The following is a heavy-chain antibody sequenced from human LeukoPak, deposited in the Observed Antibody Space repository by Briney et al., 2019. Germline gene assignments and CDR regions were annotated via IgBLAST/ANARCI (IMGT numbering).Heavy chain of an antibody. CDR3: ARPKTETGYDAFDI. J-gene: IGHJ3*02. Sequence: GESLKISCKGSGYSYNSYWIGWVRQMPGKGLEWMGIIYLADSDARYSPSFQGQVSFPADRSINTAYLQWSSLRASDTAMYYCARPKTETGYDAFDIWGQGTMVTVSS. V-gene: IGHV5-51*01. D-gene: IGHD2-15*01. CDR2: IYLADSDA. CDR1: GYSYNSYW.